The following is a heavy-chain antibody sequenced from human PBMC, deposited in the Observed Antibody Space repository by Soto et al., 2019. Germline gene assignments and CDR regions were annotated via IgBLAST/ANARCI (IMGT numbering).Heavy chain of an antibody. D-gene: IGHD3-10*01. CDR3: ASARSWFGEREDAFDI. CDR1: GVSIYISY. Sequence: PSETLSHTCTVSGVSIYISYWTWTLQPPGKGLEWSGYIYYSGSTNYNPSLKSRVTISVDTSKNPFSLKLSSVTAADTAVYYCASARSWFGEREDAFDIWGQGTMVTVS. CDR2: IYYSGST. J-gene: IGHJ3*02. V-gene: IGHV4-59*01.